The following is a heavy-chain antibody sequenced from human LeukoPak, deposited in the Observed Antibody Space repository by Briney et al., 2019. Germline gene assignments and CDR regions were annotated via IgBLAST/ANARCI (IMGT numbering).Heavy chain of an antibody. CDR2: IIPIFGTA. J-gene: IGHJ6*02. V-gene: IGHV1-69*01. CDR1: GGTFSSYA. Sequence: GSSVKVSCKASGGTFSSYAFSWVRQAPGQGLEWMGGIIPIFGTANYAQKFQGRVTITADESTSTAYMELSSLRSEDTAVYYCARDFNGYVWGSYRTGSGMDVWGQGTTVTVSS. D-gene: IGHD3-16*02. CDR3: ARDFNGYVWGSYRTGSGMDV.